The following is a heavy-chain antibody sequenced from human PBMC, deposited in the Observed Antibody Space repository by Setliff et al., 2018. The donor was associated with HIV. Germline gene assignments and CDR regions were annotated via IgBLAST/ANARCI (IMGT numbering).Heavy chain of an antibody. V-gene: IGHV3-30*02. CDR3: AKDRYYDSSGSPFDY. CDR1: GFTFSSYG. D-gene: IGHD3-22*01. Sequence: GGSLRLSCAASGFTFSSYGMHWVRQAPGKGLEWVAFIRYDGSNKYDADSVKGRFTISRGNSKNTLYLQMDSLRDEDTAVYYCAKDRYYDSSGSPFDYWGQGTLVTVSS. CDR2: IRYDGSNK. J-gene: IGHJ4*02.